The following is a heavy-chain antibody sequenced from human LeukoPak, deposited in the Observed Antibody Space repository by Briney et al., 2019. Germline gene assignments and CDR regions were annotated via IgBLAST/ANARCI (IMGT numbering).Heavy chain of an antibody. CDR1: GYTFTSYA. CDR2: INAGNGNT. V-gene: IGHV1-3*01. J-gene: IGHJ4*02. CDR3: AKDHDYGDYVGELDY. Sequence: ASVKVSCKASGYTFTSYAMHWVRQAPGQRLEWMGWINAGNGNTKYSQKFQGRVTITRDTSASTAYMELSSLRSEDTAVYYCAKDHDYGDYVGELDYWGQGTLVTVSS. D-gene: IGHD4-17*01.